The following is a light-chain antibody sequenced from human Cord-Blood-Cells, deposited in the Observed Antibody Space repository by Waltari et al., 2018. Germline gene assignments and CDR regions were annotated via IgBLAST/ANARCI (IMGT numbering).Light chain of an antibody. V-gene: IGLV2-14*01. CDR2: EVS. Sequence: QSALTQPASVSGSPGQSITISCTGTSSDAGGYNSVSWYQQHPGKAPKLMIYEVSNRPSGVSNRFSGSKSGNTASLTISGLQAEDEADYYCSSYTSSSTVVFGGGTKLTVL. CDR3: SSYTSSSTVV. CDR1: SSDAGGYNS. J-gene: IGLJ2*01.